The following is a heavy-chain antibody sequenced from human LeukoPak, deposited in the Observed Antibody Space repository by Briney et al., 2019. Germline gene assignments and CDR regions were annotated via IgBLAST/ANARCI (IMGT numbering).Heavy chain of an antibody. CDR3: ARGPERGYYDSSGYYY. CDR1: GGSFSGYY. Sequence: PSETLSLTCAVYGGSFSGYYWSWIRQPPGKGLEWIGEINHSGSTNYNPSLKSRVTISVDTSKNQFSLKLSSVTAADTAVYYCARGPERGYYDSSGYYYWGQGTLVTVPS. D-gene: IGHD3-22*01. V-gene: IGHV4-34*01. CDR2: INHSGST. J-gene: IGHJ4*02.